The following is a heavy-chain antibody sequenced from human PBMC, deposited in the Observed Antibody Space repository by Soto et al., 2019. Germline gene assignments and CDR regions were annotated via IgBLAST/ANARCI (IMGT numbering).Heavy chain of an antibody. CDR2: ISATGTYT. CDR3: TIEYNSRQDLNH. J-gene: IGHJ5*02. D-gene: IGHD6-6*01. CDR1: GFTFSTCS. Sequence: EVQLVESGGGLVEPGGSLRLSCATSGFTFSTCSMNWVRQAPGKGLEWVSSISATGTYTFYADSLKGRFTISRDNARNSLFLQMNSLRDEDTALYYCTIEYNSRQDLNHWGQGALVTVSS. V-gene: IGHV3-21*01.